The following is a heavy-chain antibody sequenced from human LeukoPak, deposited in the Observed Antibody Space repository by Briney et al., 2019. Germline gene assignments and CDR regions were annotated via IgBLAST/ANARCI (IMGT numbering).Heavy chain of an antibody. Sequence: ASVKVSCKASGYTFTSYGISWVRQAPGQGLEWTGWISAYNGNTNYAQKLQGRVTMTTDTSTSTAYMELRSLRSDDTAVYYCARAQYYYGDFDYWGQGTLVTVSS. J-gene: IGHJ4*02. CDR1: GYTFTSYG. D-gene: IGHD3-10*01. V-gene: IGHV1-18*01. CDR3: ARAQYYYGDFDY. CDR2: ISAYNGNT.